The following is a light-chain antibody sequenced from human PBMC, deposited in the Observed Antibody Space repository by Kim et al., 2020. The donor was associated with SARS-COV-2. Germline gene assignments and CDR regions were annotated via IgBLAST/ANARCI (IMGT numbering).Light chain of an antibody. CDR3: QQSNNWPKT. CDR1: QDIKSN. J-gene: IGKJ1*01. V-gene: IGKV3-15*01. Sequence: EIVMTQSPATLSVSPGEKVTLSCRASQDIKSNLVWYQQKPGQAPRLLIYGASARATGLPARFSGSGYGTDFSLTISSLQSEDFAVYYCQQSNNWPKTFGQGTKVDIK. CDR2: GAS.